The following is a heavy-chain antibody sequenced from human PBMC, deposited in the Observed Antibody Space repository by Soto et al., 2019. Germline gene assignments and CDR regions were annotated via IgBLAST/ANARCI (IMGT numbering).Heavy chain of an antibody. CDR3: ARVLKIAAAGKARGWFDP. Sequence: QVQLVESGGGLVKPGGSLRLSCAASGFTFCDYYMSWIRQAPGKGLEWVSYISSSGSTIYYADSVKGRFTISRDNAKNSLYLQMNSLRAEDTAVYYCARVLKIAAAGKARGWFDPWGQGTLVTVSS. CDR2: ISSSGSTI. D-gene: IGHD6-13*01. J-gene: IGHJ5*02. CDR1: GFTFCDYY. V-gene: IGHV3-11*01.